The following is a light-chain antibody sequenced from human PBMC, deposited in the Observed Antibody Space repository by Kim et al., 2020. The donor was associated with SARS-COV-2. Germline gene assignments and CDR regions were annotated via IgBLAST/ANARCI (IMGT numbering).Light chain of an antibody. Sequence: LSESIGDRVTITCRASQSIGSRLAWFQQKPGKAPNLLIFQISTLESGVPSRFSGSGSGTQFTLTISSLQPDDFATYYCQQYNSFYTFGQGTKLEI. V-gene: IGKV1-5*03. J-gene: IGKJ2*01. CDR1: QSIGSR. CDR3: QQYNSFYT. CDR2: QIS.